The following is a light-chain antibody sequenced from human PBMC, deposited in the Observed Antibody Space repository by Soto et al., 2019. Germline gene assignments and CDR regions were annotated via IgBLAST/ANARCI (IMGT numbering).Light chain of an antibody. Sequence: QPVLTQPPSVSGAPGQRVPISCTGSSSNIGAGYDVHWYQQLPGKAPKLLIYGTSNRPSGVPDRFSGSKSGTTASLAITGLPAEYYADYYCQSYDSSLRGKVFGGGTKLTVL. CDR1: SSNIGAGYD. V-gene: IGLV1-40*01. CDR2: GTS. CDR3: QSYDSSLRGKV. J-gene: IGLJ2*01.